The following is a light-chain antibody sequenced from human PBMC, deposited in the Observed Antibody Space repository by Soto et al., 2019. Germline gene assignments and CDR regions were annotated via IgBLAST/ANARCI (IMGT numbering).Light chain of an antibody. V-gene: IGKV3-15*01. J-gene: IGKJ1*01. CDR1: QSLGGN. Sequence: EIVMTQSPATLSVSPGDTATLSCRASQSLGGNLAWYQQKPGQAPRLLIFRASSRATGVPARFSASGSGTEFTLTISGLQSEDFAVYYCHKYSNWPPWTFGPGTKVEIK. CDR2: RAS. CDR3: HKYSNWPPWT.